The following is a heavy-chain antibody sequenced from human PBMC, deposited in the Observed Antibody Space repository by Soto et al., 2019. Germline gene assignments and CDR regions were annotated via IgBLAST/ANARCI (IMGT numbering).Heavy chain of an antibody. J-gene: IGHJ3*02. CDR1: GGSISSSSYY. CDR2: IYYSGST. Sequence: SETLSLTCTVSGGSISSSSYYWGWIRQPPGQGLEWIGSIYYSGSTYYNPSFKSRVTISVDTSKNQFSLKLSSVTAADTAVYYCARDTDYDILTGYYSGGAFDIWGQGTMVTVSS. D-gene: IGHD3-9*01. V-gene: IGHV4-39*07. CDR3: ARDTDYDILTGYYSGGAFDI.